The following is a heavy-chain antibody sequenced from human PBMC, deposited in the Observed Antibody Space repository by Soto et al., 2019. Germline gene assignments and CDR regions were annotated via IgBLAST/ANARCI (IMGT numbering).Heavy chain of an antibody. CDR3: ARPYSNFQFDP. Sequence: LSLTCTVSGGSISSYYWSWIRQPPGKGLEWIGYIYYSGSTNYNPSLKSRVTISVDTSKNQFSLKLSSVTAADTAVYYCARPYSNFQFDPWGQGTLVTVSS. CDR2: IYYSGST. J-gene: IGHJ5*02. V-gene: IGHV4-59*01. D-gene: IGHD4-4*01. CDR1: GGSISSYY.